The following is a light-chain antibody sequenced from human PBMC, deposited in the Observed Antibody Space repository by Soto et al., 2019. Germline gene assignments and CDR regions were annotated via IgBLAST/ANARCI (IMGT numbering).Light chain of an antibody. Sequence: EIVMTQSPATLSVSPGERATLSCTASQSVSSNLAWYQQKPGQAPRLLIYGASTRATGIPARFSGSGSGTEFTLTINRLEPEEFAVYYCQQYHNTPITFGQGTRLAI. V-gene: IGKV3-15*01. CDR3: QQYHNTPIT. CDR2: GAS. CDR1: QSVSSN. J-gene: IGKJ5*01.